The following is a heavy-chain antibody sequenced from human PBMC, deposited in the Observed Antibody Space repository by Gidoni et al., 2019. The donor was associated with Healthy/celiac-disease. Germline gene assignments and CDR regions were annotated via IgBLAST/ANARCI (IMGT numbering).Heavy chain of an antibody. CDR1: GGSFSGYY. Sequence: QVQLQQWGAGLLKPSETLSLTCAVYGGSFSGYYWSWIRQPPGKGLEWIGEINHSGSTNYNPSLKSRVTISVDTSKNQFSLKLSSVTAADTAVYYCARGGMRRPTVVLDYWGQGTLVTVSS. CDR2: INHSGST. D-gene: IGHD2-8*01. V-gene: IGHV4-34*01. CDR3: ARGGMRRPTVVLDY. J-gene: IGHJ4*02.